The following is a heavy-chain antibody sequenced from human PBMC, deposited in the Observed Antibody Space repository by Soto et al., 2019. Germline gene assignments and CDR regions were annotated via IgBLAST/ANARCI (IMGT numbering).Heavy chain of an antibody. CDR1: GYTFTGYY. CDR3: ASSIAADGRGENYYMDV. D-gene: IGHD6-13*01. CDR2: INPNSGGT. J-gene: IGHJ6*03. Sequence: ASVRVSCKASGYTFTGYYMHWVRQAPGQGLEWMGWINPNSGGTNYAQKFQGWVTMTRDTSISTAYMELSRLRSDDTAVYYCASSIAADGRGENYYMDVWGKGTTVTAP. V-gene: IGHV1-2*04.